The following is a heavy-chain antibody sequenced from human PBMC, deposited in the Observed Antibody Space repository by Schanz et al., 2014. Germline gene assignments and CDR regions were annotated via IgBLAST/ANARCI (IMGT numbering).Heavy chain of an antibody. J-gene: IGHJ4*02. Sequence: QVQLVESGGGGVQPGRALRLSCAAYGFTLSSYAMHWGRQAPGKGLEWVAIISYDGSNKYYADSVKGRFTISRDNSKNTLYLQMNTLRAEDTAVYYCARDRGYCSGCSCLTFDYWGQGTLVTVSS. CDR1: GFTLSSYA. V-gene: IGHV3-30-3*01. CDR2: ISYDGSNK. D-gene: IGHD2-15*01. CDR3: ARDRGYCSGCSCLTFDY.